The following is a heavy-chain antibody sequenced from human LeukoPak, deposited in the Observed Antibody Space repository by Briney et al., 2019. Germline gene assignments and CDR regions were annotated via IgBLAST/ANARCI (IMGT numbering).Heavy chain of an antibody. D-gene: IGHD6-6*01. CDR3: ARGSRSGSSSGQGVSYYFDY. V-gene: IGHV1-8*01. J-gene: IGHJ4*02. Sequence: ASVKVSCKASGYTFTSFDFNWVRQATGQALEWVGGMNPNSGNTGYAQKLQGRVTMTRATSITTAYMELSSLASEDTAVYYCARGSRSGSSSGQGVSYYFDYWGQGTLVTVSS. CDR2: MNPNSGNT. CDR1: GYTFTSFD.